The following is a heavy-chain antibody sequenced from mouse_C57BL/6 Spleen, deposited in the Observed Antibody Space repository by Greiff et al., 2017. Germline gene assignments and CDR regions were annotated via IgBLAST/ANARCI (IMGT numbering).Heavy chain of an antibody. CDR3: ARGDGNYLYYFDY. CDR2: IYPRSGNT. Sequence: VQLQQSGAELARPGASVKLSCKASGYTFTSYGISWVKQRTGQGLEWIGEIYPRSGNTYYNEKFKGKATLTVDKPSSTAYMQLSSLTSEDSAVYYCARGDGNYLYYFDYWGQGTTLTVSS. CDR1: GYTFTSYG. D-gene: IGHD2-1*01. V-gene: IGHV1-81*01. J-gene: IGHJ2*01.